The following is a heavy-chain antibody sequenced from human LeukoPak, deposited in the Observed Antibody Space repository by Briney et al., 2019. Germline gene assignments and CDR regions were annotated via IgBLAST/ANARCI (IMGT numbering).Heavy chain of an antibody. J-gene: IGHJ6*03. Sequence: SVKVSCKASGGTFSSYAISWVRQAPGQGLGWMGGIIPIFGTANYAQKFQGRVTITADESTSTAYMELTRLRSEDTAVYYCASSPTRRYFDWLLYDNYYYTEVWGKGTTVTTSS. D-gene: IGHD3-9*01. CDR3: ASSPTRRYFDWLLYDNYYYTEV. CDR2: IIPIFGTA. CDR1: GGTFSSYA. V-gene: IGHV1-69*13.